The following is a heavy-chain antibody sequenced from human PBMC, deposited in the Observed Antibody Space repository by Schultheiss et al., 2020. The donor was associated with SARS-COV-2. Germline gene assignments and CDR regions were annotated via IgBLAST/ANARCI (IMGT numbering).Heavy chain of an antibody. Sequence: SQTLSLTCTVSGGSISSYYWSWIRQPPGKGLEWIGYIYYSGSTNYNPSLKSRVTISVDTSKNQFSLKLSSVTAADTAVYYCARGAKYCSSTSCYSWFFRYYFDYWGQGTLVTVSS. CDR1: GGSISSYY. D-gene: IGHD2-2*01. CDR3: ARGAKYCSSTSCYSWFFRYYFDY. V-gene: IGHV4-59*12. CDR2: IYYSGST. J-gene: IGHJ4*02.